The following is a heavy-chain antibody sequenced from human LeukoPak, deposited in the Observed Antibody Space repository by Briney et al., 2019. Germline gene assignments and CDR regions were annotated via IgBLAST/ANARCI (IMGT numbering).Heavy chain of an antibody. Sequence: GGSLRLSCAASGFTFSSYAMSWVRQAPGKGREWVSAISGSGGSTYYADSVKGRFTLSRDNPKNTLYLKMNSLRAEDTAVYYCAKDLTDCSSTSCHNYYYYYYMDVWGKGTTVTVSS. CDR2: ISGSGGST. CDR3: AKDLTDCSSTSCHNYYYYYYMDV. V-gene: IGHV3-23*01. J-gene: IGHJ6*03. CDR1: GFTFSSYA. D-gene: IGHD2-2*01.